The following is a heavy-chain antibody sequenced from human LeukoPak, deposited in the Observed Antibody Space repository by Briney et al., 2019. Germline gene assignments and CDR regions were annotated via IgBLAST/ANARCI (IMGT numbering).Heavy chain of an antibody. V-gene: IGHV3-30*18. D-gene: IGHD1-26*01. Sequence: GGSLRLSCAASGFTFSSYGMHWVRQAPGKGLEWVAVISYDGSNKYYADSVKGRFTISRDNSKNTLYLQMNSLRAEDTAVYYCAKSAGRGPENWFDPWGQGILVTVSS. CDR3: AKSAGRGPENWFDP. CDR2: ISYDGSNK. J-gene: IGHJ5*02. CDR1: GFTFSSYG.